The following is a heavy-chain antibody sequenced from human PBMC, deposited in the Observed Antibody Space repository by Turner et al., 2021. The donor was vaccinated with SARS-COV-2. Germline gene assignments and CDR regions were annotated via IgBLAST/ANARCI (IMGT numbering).Heavy chain of an antibody. CDR2: FDPKDGET. D-gene: IGHD1-26*01. CDR3: ARPVGATTRFQSLYGMDV. CDR1: GYTLTEVS. Sequence: QVQLVQSGAEVKKPGASVKVSCKVSGYTLTEVSMHWVRQAPGKGLEWMGGFDPKDGETIYAQKFQGRVTMTEDTSTDTAYMELSSLRSGDTAVYYCARPVGATTRFQSLYGMDVWGQGTTVTVSS. V-gene: IGHV1-24*01. J-gene: IGHJ6*02.